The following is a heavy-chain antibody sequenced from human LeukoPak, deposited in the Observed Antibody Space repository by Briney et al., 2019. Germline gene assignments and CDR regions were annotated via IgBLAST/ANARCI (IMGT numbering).Heavy chain of an antibody. CDR2: MNTNSGGT. J-gene: IGHJ4*02. Sequence: ASVKISCKTSGYTFTTYYMHWVRHTPGQGLEWMGWMNTNSGGTNYTQKFQGRVTMTRDTSINTAYMELSRLKSDDTAVYYCATSSGYSHTWGAFDYWGQGALVTVSS. V-gene: IGHV1-2*02. CDR1: GYTFTTYY. D-gene: IGHD5-18*01. CDR3: ATSSGYSHTWGAFDY.